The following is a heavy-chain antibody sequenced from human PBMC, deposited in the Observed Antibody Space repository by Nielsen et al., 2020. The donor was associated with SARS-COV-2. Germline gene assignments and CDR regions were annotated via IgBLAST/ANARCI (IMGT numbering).Heavy chain of an antibody. CDR1: RFTFSNFW. V-gene: IGHV3-7*01. CDR3: ARVRRVKIEATPLRGDVFDI. D-gene: IGHD5-12*01. J-gene: IGHJ3*02. CDR2: IKQDGSEK. Sequence: GGSLRLSCAASRFTFSNFWMSWVRQAPGKGLEWVANIKQDGSEKYYVDSVKGRFAISRDNAKNSLYLQMNSLRAEDTAVYYCARVRRVKIEATPLRGDVFDIWGQGTMVTVSS.